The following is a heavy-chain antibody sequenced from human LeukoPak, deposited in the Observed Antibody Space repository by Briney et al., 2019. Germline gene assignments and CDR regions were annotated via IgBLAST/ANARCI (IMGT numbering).Heavy chain of an antibody. V-gene: IGHV3-23*01. D-gene: IGHD5-12*01. CDR2: ISGSGGST. CDR1: GFTFSSYA. J-gene: IGHJ4*02. CDR3: AREVVATRFDN. Sequence: GESLKISCAASGFTFSSYAMSWVRQAPGKGLEWVSAISGSGGSTYYADSVKGRFTISRDNVKNTIDLQMSSLRVEDTAVYYCAREVVATRFDNWGQGTLVTVSP.